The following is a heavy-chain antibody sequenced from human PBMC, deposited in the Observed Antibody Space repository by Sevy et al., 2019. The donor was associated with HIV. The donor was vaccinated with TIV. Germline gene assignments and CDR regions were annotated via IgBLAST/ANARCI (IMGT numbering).Heavy chain of an antibody. CDR1: GGSISSGYYY. V-gene: IGHV4-31*03. D-gene: IGHD1-26*01. Sequence: SETPSLTCTVSGGSISSGYYYWSWIRQHPGKGLEWIGYIYYSGSTYYNPSLKSRVTISVYTSKNQFSLKLSSVTPADTAVYYCARDIGFSGKYYGFWGQGTLVTVSS. J-gene: IGHJ4*02. CDR2: IYYSGST. CDR3: ARDIGFSGKYYGF.